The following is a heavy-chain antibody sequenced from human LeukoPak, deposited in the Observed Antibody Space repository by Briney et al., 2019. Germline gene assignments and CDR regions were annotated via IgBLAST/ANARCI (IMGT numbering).Heavy chain of an antibody. Sequence: PGGSLRLSCAASGFTFSSYSMNWVRQAPGRGLEGVSSISSSSSYIYYADSVKGRFTISRDNAKNSLYLQMNSLRAEDTAVYYCARGPKIRGYSYGYYYYYYMDVWGKGTTVTVSS. D-gene: IGHD5-18*01. CDR1: GFTFSSYS. CDR3: ARGPKIRGYSYGYYYYYYMDV. J-gene: IGHJ6*03. V-gene: IGHV3-21*01. CDR2: ISSSSSYI.